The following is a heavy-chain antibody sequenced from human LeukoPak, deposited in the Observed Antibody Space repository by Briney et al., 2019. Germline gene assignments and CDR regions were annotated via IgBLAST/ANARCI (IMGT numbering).Heavy chain of an antibody. D-gene: IGHD3-22*01. J-gene: IGHJ4*02. CDR1: GGSISSGGYY. CDR3: ARVGDYYDSSSTTFDY. CDR2: IYYSGST. Sequence: SQTLSLTCTVSGGSISSGGYYWSWIRQHPGKGLEWIGYIYYSGSTYYNPSLKSRVTISVDTSKNQFSLKLSSVTAVDTAVYYCARVGDYYDSSSTTFDYWGQGTLVTVSS. V-gene: IGHV4-31*03.